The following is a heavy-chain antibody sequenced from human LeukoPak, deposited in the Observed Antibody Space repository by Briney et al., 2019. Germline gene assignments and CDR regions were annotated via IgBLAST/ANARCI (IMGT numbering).Heavy chain of an antibody. Sequence: PSETLSLTCAVYGGSFSGYYWSWIRQPPGKGLEWIGEINHSGSTNYNPSLKSRVTISVDTSKNQFSLKLSSVTAADTAVYYCARAPPFQYCGGDCFPPPFDYWGQGTLVTVSS. D-gene: IGHD2-21*02. CDR3: ARAPPFQYCGGDCFPPPFDY. CDR1: GGSFSGYY. J-gene: IGHJ4*02. V-gene: IGHV4-34*01. CDR2: INHSGST.